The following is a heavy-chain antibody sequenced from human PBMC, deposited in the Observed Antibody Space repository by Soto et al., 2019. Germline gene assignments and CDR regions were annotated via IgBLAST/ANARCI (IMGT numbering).Heavy chain of an antibody. CDR1: GFTFSNYA. CDR2: VSGSGDST. J-gene: IGHJ4*02. D-gene: IGHD2-15*01. V-gene: IGHV3-23*01. Sequence: EVQLFESGGGLEQPGGSLRLSRAASGFTFSNYAMSWVRQAPGKWLEWVSTVSGSGDSTYYAESLKSRCTISRDNSKNTVYLQMNSLRAEDTAVYYCAKGSRGYCGGGNCPPEPYFDYWGQGTLVTVSS. CDR3: AKGSRGYCGGGNCPPEPYFDY.